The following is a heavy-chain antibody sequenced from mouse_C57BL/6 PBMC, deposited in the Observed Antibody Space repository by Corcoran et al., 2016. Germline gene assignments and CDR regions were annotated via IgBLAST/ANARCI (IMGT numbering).Heavy chain of an antibody. D-gene: IGHD2-5*01. CDR2: INTYSGVP. CDR3: ARTYDSNYVWGYYAMDY. J-gene: IGHJ4*01. Sequence: QIQLVQSGPELKKPGETVKISCKASGYTFTTYGMSWVKQAPGKGLKWMGWINTYSGVPTYADDFKGRFAFSLETSASTAYLQINNLKNEDTATYFCARTYDSNYVWGYYAMDYWGQGTSVTVSS. CDR1: GYTFTTYG. V-gene: IGHV9-3*01.